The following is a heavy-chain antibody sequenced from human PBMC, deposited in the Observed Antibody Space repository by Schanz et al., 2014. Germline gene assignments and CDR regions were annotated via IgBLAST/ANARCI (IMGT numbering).Heavy chain of an antibody. V-gene: IGHV3-23*04. CDR3: AKTLGGAGLTLYFDH. Sequence: EVQLVESGGGLVEPGGSLRLSCEASGFTFSTSAMSWVRQAPGKGLEWVSSLGGSTGGIYYADSVRGRFTISRDNFKYRLYLQMNSLRLEDTAIYYCAKTLGGAGLTLYFDHWGQGSLVTVSS. CDR2: LGGSTGGI. D-gene: IGHD3-10*01. J-gene: IGHJ4*02. CDR1: GFTFSTSA.